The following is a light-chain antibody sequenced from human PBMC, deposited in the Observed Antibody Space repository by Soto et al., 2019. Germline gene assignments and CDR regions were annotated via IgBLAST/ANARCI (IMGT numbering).Light chain of an antibody. CDR3: QQRSNWPPIT. J-gene: IGKJ5*01. Sequence: DMVLTQSPATLSLSPGEGATISCRASQSVSRYLAWYQQKPGQAPRLLIYDTSNRDTGIPARFSGSGSGTAFTLTISSLEPEDFAVYYCQQRSNWPPITFGQGTRLEI. V-gene: IGKV3-11*01. CDR2: DTS. CDR1: QSVSRY.